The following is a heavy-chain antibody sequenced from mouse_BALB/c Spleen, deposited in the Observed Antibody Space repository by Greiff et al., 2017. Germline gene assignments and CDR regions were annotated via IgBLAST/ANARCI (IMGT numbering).Heavy chain of an antibody. J-gene: IGHJ3*01. V-gene: IGHV1-80*01. CDR3: ARYDYDGAWFAY. Sequence: QVQLKQSGAELVRPGSSVKISCKASGYAFSSYWMNWVKQRPGQGLEWIGQIYPGDGDTNYNGKFKGKATLTADKSSSTAYMQLSSLTSEDSAVYFCARYDYDGAWFAYWGQGTLVTVSA. D-gene: IGHD2-4*01. CDR2: IYPGDGDT. CDR1: GYAFSSYW.